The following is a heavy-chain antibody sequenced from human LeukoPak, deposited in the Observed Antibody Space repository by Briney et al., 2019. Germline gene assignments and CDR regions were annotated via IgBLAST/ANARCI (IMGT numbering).Heavy chain of an antibody. J-gene: IGHJ5*02. CDR2: ISAYNGNT. Sequence: GASVKVSCKASGYTFTSYGISGVRQAPGQGLEWMGWISAYNGNTNYAQKLQGRVTMTTDTSTSTAYMELRSLRSDDTAVYYCASHYDILTGHTADWFDPWGQGTLVTVSS. V-gene: IGHV1-18*01. CDR1: GYTFTSYG. D-gene: IGHD3-9*01. CDR3: ASHYDILTGHTADWFDP.